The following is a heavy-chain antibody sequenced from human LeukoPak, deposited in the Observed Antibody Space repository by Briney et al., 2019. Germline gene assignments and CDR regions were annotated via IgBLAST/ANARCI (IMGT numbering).Heavy chain of an antibody. CDR2: IYYSGTT. CDR3: ARDRSGTSPFDY. J-gene: IGHJ4*02. CDR1: GGSISSYY. V-gene: IGHV4-59*01. D-gene: IGHD1-26*01. Sequence: PSETLSLTCTVSGGSISSYYWSWIRQPPGKGLEWIGYIYYSGTTNYNPSLKSRVTISVDTSQSQFSLRLNSVTTVDTAIYYCARDRSGTSPFDYWGQGTLVTVSS.